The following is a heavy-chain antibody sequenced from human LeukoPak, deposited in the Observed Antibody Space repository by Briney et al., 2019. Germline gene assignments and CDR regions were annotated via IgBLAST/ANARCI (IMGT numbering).Heavy chain of an antibody. Sequence: SETLSLTCTVSGGSISSSSYYWGWIRQPPGKGLEWIGSIYYSGSTYYNPSLKSRVTISVDTSKNQFSLKLSSVTAADTAVYYCARLHIAAAGPACIDYWGQGTLVTVSS. V-gene: IGHV4-39*01. CDR2: IYYSGST. CDR3: ARLHIAAAGPACIDY. D-gene: IGHD6-13*01. CDR1: GGSISSSSYY. J-gene: IGHJ4*02.